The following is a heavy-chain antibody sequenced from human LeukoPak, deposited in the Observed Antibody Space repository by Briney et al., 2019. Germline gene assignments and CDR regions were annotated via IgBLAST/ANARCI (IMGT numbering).Heavy chain of an antibody. D-gene: IGHD1-26*01. CDR1: GFTLSTNA. V-gene: IGHV3-23*01. Sequence: GGSLRLSCLTSGFTLSTNAMSWVRQTPGKGLEWISGISGSGASTYYADSVKGRFTISRDDSRNTLYLQMNSLRGDDTAVYYCAKDVGKWESLHFFDYWGQGTLVTVSS. J-gene: IGHJ4*02. CDR3: AKDVGKWESLHFFDY. CDR2: ISGSGAST.